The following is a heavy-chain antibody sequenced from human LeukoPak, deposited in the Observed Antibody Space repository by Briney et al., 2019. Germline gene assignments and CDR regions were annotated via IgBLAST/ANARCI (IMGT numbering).Heavy chain of an antibody. J-gene: IGHJ4*02. CDR2: IYYSGST. CDR1: GGSISSGDYY. CDR3: ARLDDSSGYSLDY. Sequence: SQTLSLTCTVSGGSISSGDYYWSWIRQPPGKGLEWIGYIYYSGSTYYNPSLKSRVTISVDTSKNQSSLKLSSVTAADTAVYYCARLDDSSGYSLDYWGQGTLVTVSS. V-gene: IGHV4-30-4*01. D-gene: IGHD3-22*01.